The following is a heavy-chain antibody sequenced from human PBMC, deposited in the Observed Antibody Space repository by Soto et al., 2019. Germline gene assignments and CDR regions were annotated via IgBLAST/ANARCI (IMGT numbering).Heavy chain of an antibody. CDR2: IYYSGST. CDR3: ARAPETPPIVSVVVPYFFAS. D-gene: IGHD3-16*02. CDR1: GGSISSYY. Sequence: SETLSLTCTVSGGSISSYYWSWIRQPPGKGLEWIGYIYYSGSTNYNPSLKSRVTISVDTSKNQFSLRVSSVTAADTAVYYCARAPETPPIVSVVVPYFFASWGQGTLVTVSS. J-gene: IGHJ4*02. V-gene: IGHV4-59*12.